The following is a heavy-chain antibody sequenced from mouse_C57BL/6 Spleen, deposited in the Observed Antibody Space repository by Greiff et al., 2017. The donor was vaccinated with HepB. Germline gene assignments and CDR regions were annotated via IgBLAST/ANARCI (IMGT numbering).Heavy chain of an antibody. V-gene: IGHV1-66*01. CDR1: GYSFPSYY. CDR3: ASGDYYGSSYVYFDY. D-gene: IGHD1-1*01. J-gene: IGHJ2*01. Sequence: QVPLKQSGPELVKPGASVKISCKASGYSFPSYYIHWVKQRPGQGLEWIGWIYPGSGNTKYNEKFKGKATLTADTSSSTAYMQLSSLTSEDSAVYYCASGDYYGSSYVYFDYWGQGTTLTVSS. CDR2: IYPGSGNT.